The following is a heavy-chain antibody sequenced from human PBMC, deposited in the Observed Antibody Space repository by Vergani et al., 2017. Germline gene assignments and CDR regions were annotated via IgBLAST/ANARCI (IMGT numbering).Heavy chain of an antibody. Sequence: EVELVESGGGLVQPGGSLRLSCAASGFTFNEYWMHWARQVPGQGLVWVSGMNGDGDTISYADSVKGRFTISRDNAKNTLFLQMNSLRAEDTAVYYFARARKFLFGVVWENWFDPWGQGTLVTVSS. D-gene: IGHD3-3*01. CDR3: ARARKFLFGVVWENWFDP. CDR1: GFTFNEYW. CDR2: MNGDGDTI. J-gene: IGHJ5*02. V-gene: IGHV3-74*01.